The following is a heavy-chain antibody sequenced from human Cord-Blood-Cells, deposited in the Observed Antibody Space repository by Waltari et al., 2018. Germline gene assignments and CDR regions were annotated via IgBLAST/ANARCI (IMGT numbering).Heavy chain of an antibody. CDR2: ISSSSSYI. CDR3: ARVADYDFDY. Sequence: EVQLVESGGGLVKPGGSLRLSCAASGFTFSSYSMNWVRQAPGKGLEWVASISSSSSYIYYADSVKGRFTSSRDNAKNSLYLQMNSLRAEDTAVYYCARVADYDFDYWGQGTLVTVSS. V-gene: IGHV3-21*01. CDR1: GFTFSSYS. D-gene: IGHD3-3*01. J-gene: IGHJ4*02.